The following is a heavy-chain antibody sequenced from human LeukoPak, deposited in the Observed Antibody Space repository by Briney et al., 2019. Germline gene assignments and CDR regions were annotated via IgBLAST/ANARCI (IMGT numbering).Heavy chain of an antibody. J-gene: IGHJ4*02. Sequence: GGSLRLSCAASGFTFSSYWMHWVRQAPGKGLVWVSRINSDGSSTSYADSVKGRFTISRDNAKNTLYLQMNSLRVEDTVVYYCAKDRGFCSGATSWNSLDYWGQGTLVTVSS. CDR2: INSDGSST. V-gene: IGHV3-74*01. CDR3: AKDRGFCSGATSWNSLDY. CDR1: GFTFSSYW. D-gene: IGHD2-15*01.